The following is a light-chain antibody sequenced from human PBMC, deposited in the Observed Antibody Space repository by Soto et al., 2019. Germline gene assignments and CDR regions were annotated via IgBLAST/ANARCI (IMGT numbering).Light chain of an antibody. J-gene: IGLJ3*02. V-gene: IGLV2-8*01. CDR2: EVN. CDR3: GAHAGSNTWV. CDR1: SGDIGAYNY. Sequence: QSALTQSPSASASPRQSVTISCTGSSGDIGAYNYVSWYQQHPGKAPKLIIYEVNKRPSGVPDRFSGSKSGITASLTVSGLQADDEADYYCGAHAGSNTWVFGGGTKVTVL.